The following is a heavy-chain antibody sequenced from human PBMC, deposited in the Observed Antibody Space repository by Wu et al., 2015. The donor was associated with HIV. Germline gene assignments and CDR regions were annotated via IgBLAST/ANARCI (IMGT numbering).Heavy chain of an antibody. D-gene: IGHD3-22*01. CDR3: ARVYDSSGYLADPDY. V-gene: IGHV1-69*12. CDR2: IIPISRTA. Sequence: QVQLVQSGPEVKKPGSSVRVSCKASGGTFSSYAFSWVRQAPGQGLEWMGGIIPISRTADYAQKFRGRITITADESTKTIYMHLSSLRSEDTAVYFCARVYDSSGYLADPDYWGQGTLVTVSS. CDR1: GGTFSSYA. J-gene: IGHJ4*02.